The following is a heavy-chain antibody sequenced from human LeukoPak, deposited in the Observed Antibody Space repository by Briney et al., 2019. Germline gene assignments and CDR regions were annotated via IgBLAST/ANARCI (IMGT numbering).Heavy chain of an antibody. CDR2: IYSGGST. V-gene: IGHV3-53*01. D-gene: IGHD3-22*01. CDR1: GFTVSSNY. CDR3: ASHYDSSGYYSADY. Sequence: GGSLRLSCAASGFTVSSNYMSWVRQAPGKGLEWVSVIYSGGSTYYADSVKGRFTTSRDNSKNTLYLQMNSLRAEDTAVYYCASHYDSSGYYSADYWGQGTLVTVSS. J-gene: IGHJ4*02.